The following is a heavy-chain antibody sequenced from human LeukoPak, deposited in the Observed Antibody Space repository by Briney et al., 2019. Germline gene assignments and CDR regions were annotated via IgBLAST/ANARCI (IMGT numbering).Heavy chain of an antibody. V-gene: IGHV4-4*02. J-gene: IGHJ4*02. CDR1: GGSISSSNW. CDR3: ARGEGYTSTWYQPHFDY. Sequence: KSSGTLSLTCAVSGGSISSSNWWSWVRQSPGKGLEWIGEIYHSGSTKYNPSLKNRVTISVDKSKNQFSLRLNSVTAADTAVYYCARGEGYTSTWYQPHFDYWGQGTLVTASS. CDR2: IYHSGST. D-gene: IGHD6-13*01.